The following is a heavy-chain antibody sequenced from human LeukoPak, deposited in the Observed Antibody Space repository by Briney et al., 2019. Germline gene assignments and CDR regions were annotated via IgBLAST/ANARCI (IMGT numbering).Heavy chain of an antibody. CDR3: ARWGDGYNYLSY. V-gene: IGHV3-48*01. CDR1: GFTFSSYS. CDR2: ITSSSNTI. D-gene: IGHD5-24*01. J-gene: IGHJ4*02. Sequence: GGSLSLACAASGFTFSSYSMNWVRQAPGKGLEWLSYITSSSNTIYYADSVRGRFTVSRDNAKNSLYLQMHSLRAEDTAVYYCARWGDGYNYLSYWGQGTLVTVSS.